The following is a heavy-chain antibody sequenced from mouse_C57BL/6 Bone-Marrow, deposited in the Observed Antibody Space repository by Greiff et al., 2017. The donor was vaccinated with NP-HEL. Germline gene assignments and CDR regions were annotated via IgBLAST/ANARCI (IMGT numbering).Heavy chain of an antibody. V-gene: IGHV5-12*01. CDR1: GFTFSDYY. CDR2: ISNGGGST. CDR3: ARHGDWLPYYAMDY. J-gene: IGHJ4*01. Sequence: EVKLVESGGGLVQPGGSLKLSCAASGFTFSDYYMYWVRQTPEKRLEWVAYISNGGGSTYYPDTVKGRFTISRDNAKNTLYLQMSRLKSEDTAMYYCARHGDWLPYYAMDYWGQGTSVTVSS. D-gene: IGHD1-2*01.